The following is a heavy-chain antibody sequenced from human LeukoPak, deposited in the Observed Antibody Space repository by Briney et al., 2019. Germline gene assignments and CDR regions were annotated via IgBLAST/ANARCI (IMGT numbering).Heavy chain of an antibody. CDR3: ARAYDFWSGYRPDY. D-gene: IGHD3-3*01. V-gene: IGHV3-20*04. CDR1: GFTFVDYD. CDR2: INWNGGST. J-gene: IGHJ4*02. Sequence: GGSLRLSCAASGFTFVDYDMSWVRQVPGKGLDWVSGINWNGGSTGYADSVKGRFTISRDNAKNSLYLQMNSLRAEDTALYYCARAYDFWSGYRPDYWGQGTLVTVSS.